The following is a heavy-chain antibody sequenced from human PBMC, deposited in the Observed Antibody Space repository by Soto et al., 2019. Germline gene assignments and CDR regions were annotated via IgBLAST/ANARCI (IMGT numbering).Heavy chain of an antibody. J-gene: IGHJ5*02. CDR3: GRDRWGTGYYVDWFDP. V-gene: IGHV1-3*01. Sequence: GASVKVSCKASGYTFSGHAIHWLRQAPGQRPEWLGRINAGNSKTYYSEKFEGRVTFTRDTVATTVSMELTSLTSEDTAVYYWGRDRWGTGYYVDWFDPGGQETLVTVS. D-gene: IGHD3-10*02. CDR1: GYTFSGHA. CDR2: INAGNSKT.